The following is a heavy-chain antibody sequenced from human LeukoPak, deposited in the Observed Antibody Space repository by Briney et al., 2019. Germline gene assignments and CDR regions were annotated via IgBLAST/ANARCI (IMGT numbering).Heavy chain of an antibody. CDR2: INHSGST. D-gene: IGHD2-2*01. V-gene: IGHV4-34*01. CDR1: GGSFSGYY. Sequence: SETLSLTCAVYGGSFSGYYWSWIRQPPGKGLEWTGEINHSGSTNYNPSLKSRVTISVDTSKNQFSLKLSSVTAADTAVYYCARGGLDFYCSSTSCYFDYWGQGTLVTVSS. J-gene: IGHJ4*02. CDR3: ARGGLDFYCSSTSCYFDY.